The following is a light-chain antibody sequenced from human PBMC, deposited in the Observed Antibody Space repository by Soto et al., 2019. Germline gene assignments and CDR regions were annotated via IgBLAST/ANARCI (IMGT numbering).Light chain of an antibody. Sequence: QSVLTQSPSVSGAPGQRITISCTGSSSNIGAGYAVHWYQHLPGTAPKLHIFDNNNRPSGVPDRFSGSKSGTSASLAITGLQAGDEADYYCQSFDSSLSVVVFGGGTKLTVL. V-gene: IGLV1-40*01. J-gene: IGLJ2*01. CDR1: SSNIGAGYA. CDR2: DNN. CDR3: QSFDSSLSVVV.